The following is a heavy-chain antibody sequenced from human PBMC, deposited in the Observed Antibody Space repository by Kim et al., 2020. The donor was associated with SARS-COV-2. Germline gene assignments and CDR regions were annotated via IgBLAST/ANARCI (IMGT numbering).Heavy chain of an antibody. D-gene: IGHD6-13*01. Sequence: SETLSLTCTVSGGSISSGSYYWSWIRQPAGKGLEWIGRIYTSGSTNYNPSLKSRVTISVDTSKNQFSLKLSSVTAADTAVYYCARNIATAGTGYYYYGMDVWGQGTTVTVSS. J-gene: IGHJ6*02. CDR1: GGSISSGSYY. CDR3: ARNIATAGTGYYYYGMDV. CDR2: IYTSGST. V-gene: IGHV4-61*02.